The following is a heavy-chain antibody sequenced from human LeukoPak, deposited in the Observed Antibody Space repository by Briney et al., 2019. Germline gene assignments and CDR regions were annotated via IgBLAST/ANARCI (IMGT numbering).Heavy chain of an antibody. CDR2: INSDGSST. CDR3: ARSYGMDV. Sequence: PGGSLRLSCAASGFTFSTYWMHWVRHAPGKGPVWVSRINSDGSSTIYADSVKGRFTISRDNAKSTLYLQMNSLRAEGTAVYYCARSYGMDVWGQGTTVTVSS. V-gene: IGHV3-74*01. J-gene: IGHJ6*02. CDR1: GFTFSTYW.